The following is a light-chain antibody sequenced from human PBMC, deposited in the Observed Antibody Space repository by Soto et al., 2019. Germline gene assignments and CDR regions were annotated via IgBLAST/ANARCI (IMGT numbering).Light chain of an antibody. CDR2: AAS. V-gene: IGKV3-15*01. Sequence: EVVMTQSPATQSVSPGERATLSCRASQNVSSNLAWFQQKPGQAPRLLIYAASTRATGLPARFSGSASGSDFTLTISSLQSEDSAIYYCQQYNNWPRTFGQGTKVEI. CDR3: QQYNNWPRT. CDR1: QNVSSN. J-gene: IGKJ1*01.